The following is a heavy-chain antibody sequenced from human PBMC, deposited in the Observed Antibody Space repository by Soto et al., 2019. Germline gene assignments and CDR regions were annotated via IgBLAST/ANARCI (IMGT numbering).Heavy chain of an antibody. D-gene: IGHD3-3*01. Sequence: QVQLQESGPGLVKPSETLSLTCTVSGGSVSSGSYYWSWIQQPPGKGLEWIGYIYYSGSTNYNPSLKSRVTISVDTSKNQFSLKLSSVTAADTAVYYCARATYYDFWSGYSNWFDPWGQGTLVTVSS. CDR2: IYYSGST. CDR3: ARATYYDFWSGYSNWFDP. J-gene: IGHJ5*02. CDR1: GGSVSSGSYY. V-gene: IGHV4-61*01.